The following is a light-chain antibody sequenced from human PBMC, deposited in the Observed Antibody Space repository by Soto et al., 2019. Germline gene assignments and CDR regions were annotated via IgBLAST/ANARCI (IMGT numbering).Light chain of an antibody. CDR2: KAS. J-gene: IGKJ4*01. CDR1: QSIDTC. CDR3: QQYSSYSLT. Sequence: DIQMTQSPSTLSASVGDRVTFTCRASQSIDTCLAWYQQKPGKAPKLLIFKASRLDSGVPSRFSGCGYGTEFTLTISSLQHDDFATYYCQQYSSYSLTFGGGTKVEIK. V-gene: IGKV1-5*03.